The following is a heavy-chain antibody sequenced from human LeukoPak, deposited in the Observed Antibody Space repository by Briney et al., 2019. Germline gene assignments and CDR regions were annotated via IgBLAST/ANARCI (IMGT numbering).Heavy chain of an antibody. J-gene: IGHJ4*02. CDR2: ISSSGSSI. V-gene: IGHV3-48*03. Sequence: GGSLRLSCAASGFTFSNYEFNWVRQAPGKGLEWVSYISSSGSSIYYANSVKGRFTISRDNAKNSLYLQMDSLRAEDTAVYYCARDLNRRVFTDYWGQGTLVTVSS. CDR3: ARDLNRRVFTDY. CDR1: GFTFSNYE.